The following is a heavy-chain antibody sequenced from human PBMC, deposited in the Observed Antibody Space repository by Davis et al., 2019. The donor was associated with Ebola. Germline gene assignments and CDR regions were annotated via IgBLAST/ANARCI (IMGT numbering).Heavy chain of an antibody. V-gene: IGHV2-70*11. D-gene: IGHD3-3*01. CDR1: GFSLSTSGMC. J-gene: IGHJ4*02. CDR2: IDWDDDK. CDR3: ARIKLEWLQYYFDD. Sequence: SGPTLVKPTQTLTLTCTFSGFSLSTSGMCVSWIRQPPGKALEWLARIDWDDDKYYSTSLKTRLTISKDTSKNQVVLTMTNMDPVDTATYYCARIKLEWLQYYFDDWGQGTLVTVSS.